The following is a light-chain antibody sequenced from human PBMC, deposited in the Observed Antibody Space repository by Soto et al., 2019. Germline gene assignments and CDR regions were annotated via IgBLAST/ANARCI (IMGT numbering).Light chain of an antibody. CDR1: SSDVGSYNL. CDR3: CSYAGSSTHVV. V-gene: IGLV2-23*01. Sequence: QSALTQPASVSGSPGQSITISCTGTSSDVGSYNLVSWYQQHPGKAPKLMIYDSSKRPSGVSNRFSGSKSGNTASLTISGLQAEDEADYYCCSYAGSSTHVVFGGGTKLTVL. CDR2: DSS. J-gene: IGLJ2*01.